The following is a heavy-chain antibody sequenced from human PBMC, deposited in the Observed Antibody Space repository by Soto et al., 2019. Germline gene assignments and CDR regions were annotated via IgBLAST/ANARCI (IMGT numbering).Heavy chain of an antibody. CDR1: GFTFSSYA. CDR3: AKDSVGGGSGSYYNSPYFDY. J-gene: IGHJ4*02. Sequence: GGSLRLSCAASGFTFSSYAMSWVRQAPGKGLEWVSAISGSGGSTYYADSVKGRFTISRDNSKNTLYLQMNSLRAEDTAVYYCAKDSVGGGSGSYYNSPYFDYWGQGTLVTVSS. D-gene: IGHD3-10*01. V-gene: IGHV3-23*01. CDR2: ISGSGGST.